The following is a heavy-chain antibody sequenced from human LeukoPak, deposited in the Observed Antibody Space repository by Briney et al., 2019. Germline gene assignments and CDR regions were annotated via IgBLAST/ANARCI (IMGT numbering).Heavy chain of an antibody. CDR1: GFTVSSDS. CDR3: ANRGS. Sequence: PGGSLRLSCAASGFTVSSDSMSWVRQVPGKGLVWVSMMHVGNREYYADSVKGRFTLSRDDSKNTLHLQMNSLTTEDTAVYYCANRGSWGQGTLVTVSS. CDR2: MHVGNRE. V-gene: IGHV3-66*02. J-gene: IGHJ4*02.